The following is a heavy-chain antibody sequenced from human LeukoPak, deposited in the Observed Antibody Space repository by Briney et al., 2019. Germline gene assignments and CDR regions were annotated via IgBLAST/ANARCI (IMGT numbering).Heavy chain of an antibody. CDR2: ISRGGSSI. J-gene: IGHJ5*02. V-gene: IGHV3-48*03. CDR1: GFTFSSYE. D-gene: IGHD6-19*01. Sequence: GGSLRLSCAASGFTFSSYEMNWVRQAPGEGLEWISYISRGGSSIYYADSVKGRFTISRDNAKNSLYLQMNSLRAEDTAVYYCARDRSGWYRWFDPWGQGTLVTVSS. CDR3: ARDRSGWYRWFDP.